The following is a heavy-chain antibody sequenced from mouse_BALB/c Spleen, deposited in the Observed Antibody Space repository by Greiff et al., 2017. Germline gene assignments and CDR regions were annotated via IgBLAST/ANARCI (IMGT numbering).Heavy chain of an antibody. CDR3: ARGWVDFDY. J-gene: IGHJ2*01. Sequence: EVMLVESGPGLVKPSQSLSLTCTVTGYSITSDYAWNWIRQFPGNKLEWMGYISYSGSTSYNPSLKSRISITRDTSKNQFFLQLNSVTTEDTATYYCARGWVDFDYWGQGTTLTVSS. D-gene: IGHD1-1*02. V-gene: IGHV3-2*02. CDR1: GYSITSDYA. CDR2: ISYSGST.